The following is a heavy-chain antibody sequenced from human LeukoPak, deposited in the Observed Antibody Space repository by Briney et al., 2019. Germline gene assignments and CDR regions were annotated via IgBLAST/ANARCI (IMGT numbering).Heavy chain of an antibody. D-gene: IGHD6-6*01. CDR3: ARLFRNYYSSSPGAWFDP. V-gene: IGHV1-8*01. Sequence: ASGKVSCKAAGYTVTSYDINWVRQAAGQGLEWRGWMNPNSGNTGYAQKFQGRVTMTRNPSISTAYMELSSLKASDTAMYYCARLFRNYYSSSPGAWFDPWGQGTLVTVSS. CDR1: GYTVTSYD. CDR2: MNPNSGNT. J-gene: IGHJ5*02.